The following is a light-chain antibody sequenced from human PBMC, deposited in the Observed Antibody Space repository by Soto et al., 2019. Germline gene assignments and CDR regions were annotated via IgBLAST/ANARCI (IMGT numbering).Light chain of an antibody. J-gene: IGKJ5*01. V-gene: IGKV3-11*01. CDR1: QSVSSY. Sequence: EIVLTQSPATLSLSPGERATLSCRASQSVSSYLAWYQQKPGQAPRPLIYDASNRATGIPARFSGSGSGTDFTLTISSLEPEDLAVYYCQQRSNWPPITVGQGTRLEIK. CDR2: DAS. CDR3: QQRSNWPPIT.